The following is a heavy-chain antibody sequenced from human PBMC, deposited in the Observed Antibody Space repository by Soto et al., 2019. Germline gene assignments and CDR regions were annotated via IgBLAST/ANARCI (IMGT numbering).Heavy chain of an antibody. CDR1: GFTFSRYG. CDR3: ARDPSEGRVGNWFES. Sequence: EVQLVESGGGLVKPGASLRLSCAASGFTFSRYGMNWLRRAPGKRLEWVASISSSTSYVYYADSVKGRYSTSRDNAKNILYLEMYALRTEDTAVYYCARDPSEGRVGNWFESWGQGTLVTVSS. CDR2: ISSSTSYV. V-gene: IGHV3-21*06. D-gene: IGHD2-2*01. J-gene: IGHJ5*01.